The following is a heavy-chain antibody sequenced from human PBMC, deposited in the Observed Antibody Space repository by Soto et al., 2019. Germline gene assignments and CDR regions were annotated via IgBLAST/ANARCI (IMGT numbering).Heavy chain of an antibody. V-gene: IGHV1-8*01. CDR2: MSPNSGNT. CDR1: GYTFTSYD. Sequence: ASVKVSCKASGYTFTSYDINWVRQATGQGLEWMGWMSPNSGNTGYAQKFQGRVTMTRDTSISTAFMEVGSLTFEDTAVYVCARGVAAGYYDWGQGSLVPVSS. CDR3: ARGVAAGYYD. J-gene: IGHJ4*02. D-gene: IGHD6-13*01.